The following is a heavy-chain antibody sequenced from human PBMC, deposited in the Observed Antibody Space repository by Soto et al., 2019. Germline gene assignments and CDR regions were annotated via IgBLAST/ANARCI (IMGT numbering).Heavy chain of an antibody. J-gene: IGHJ5*02. CDR2: INHSGST. CDR1: GGSFSGYY. D-gene: IGHD3-9*01. CDR3: ARGGLNVLRYFDWSPSWFDP. Sequence: SETLSLTCAVYGGSFSGYYWSWIRQPPGKGLEWIGEINHSGSTNYNPSLKSRVTISVDTSKNQFSLKLSSVTAADTAVYYCARGGLNVLRYFDWSPSWFDPWGQGTLVTVSS. V-gene: IGHV4-34*01.